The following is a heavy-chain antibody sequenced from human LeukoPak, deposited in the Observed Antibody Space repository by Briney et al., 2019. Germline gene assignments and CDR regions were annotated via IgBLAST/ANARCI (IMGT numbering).Heavy chain of an antibody. CDR3: AREGTAGTNLNWFDP. CDR1: GGSISIYY. V-gene: IGHV4-59*01. CDR2: IPYSGST. D-gene: IGHD1-1*01. Sequence: PSETLSLTCTVSGGSISIYYWSWIRQPPGKGLEWIGYIPYSGSTNFNPSLKSRVTISVDTSKNQFSLKLSSVTAADTAVYYCAREGTAGTNLNWFDPWGQGTLVTVSS. J-gene: IGHJ5*02.